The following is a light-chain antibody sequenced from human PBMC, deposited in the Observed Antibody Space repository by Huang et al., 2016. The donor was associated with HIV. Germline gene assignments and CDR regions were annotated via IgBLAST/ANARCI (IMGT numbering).Light chain of an antibody. CDR2: DGS. Sequence: EVVLTQSPPTLSLFPGETATLSCRASQTIGTYVAWYQQRPGQGPRLLIYDGSNMAAGVPARISGAGSGTTFTLSISGLESEDFGVYYCQQRRSWPLTFGGGTKVEV. CDR3: QQRRSWPLT. J-gene: IGKJ4*01. CDR1: QTIGTY. V-gene: IGKV3-11*01.